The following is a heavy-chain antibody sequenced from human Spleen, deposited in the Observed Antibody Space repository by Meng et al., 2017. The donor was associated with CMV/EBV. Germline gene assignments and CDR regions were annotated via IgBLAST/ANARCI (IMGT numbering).Heavy chain of an antibody. CDR1: VDTFTKNA. CDR3: AKEKRWDYGSWSGPHSSWLDS. J-gene: IGHJ5*01. D-gene: IGHD3-3*01. CDR2: IIPLLDVV. V-gene: IGHV1-69*10. Sequence: SVKVSCKASVDTFTKNAIRWVRQAPGQGLEWMGGIIPLLDVVKYAEKFQDRVTITADKTTSTVYMELSRLRSEDTAVYYCAKEKRWDYGSWSGPHSSWLDSWGRGTLVTVSS.